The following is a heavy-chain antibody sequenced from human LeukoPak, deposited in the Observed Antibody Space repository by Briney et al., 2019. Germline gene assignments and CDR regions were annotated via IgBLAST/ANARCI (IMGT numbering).Heavy chain of an antibody. CDR3: ARGLLWFGELPYNYYGMDV. CDR1: GGTFSSYA. D-gene: IGHD3-10*01. Sequence: SVKVSCKASGGTFSSYAISWVRQAPGQGLEWMGGIIPIFGTANYAQKFQGRVTITADKSTSTAYMELSSLRSEDTAVYYCARGLLWFGELPYNYYGMDVWGKGTTVTVSS. V-gene: IGHV1-69*06. CDR2: IIPIFGTA. J-gene: IGHJ6*04.